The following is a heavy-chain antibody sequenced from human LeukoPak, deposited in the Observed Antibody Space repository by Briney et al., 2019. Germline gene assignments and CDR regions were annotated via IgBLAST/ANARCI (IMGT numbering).Heavy chain of an antibody. CDR3: AKGTRYSGSGNYSYFDY. V-gene: IGHV3-30*18. D-gene: IGHD3-10*01. Sequence: GGSLRLSCAASGFTFSSYGMHWVRQAPGKGLEWVAVISYDGSNKYYADSVKGRFTISRDNSKNTLYLQMDSLRAEDTAVYYCAKGTRYSGSGNYSYFDYWGRGTLVTVSS. CDR1: GFTFSSYG. J-gene: IGHJ4*02. CDR2: ISYDGSNK.